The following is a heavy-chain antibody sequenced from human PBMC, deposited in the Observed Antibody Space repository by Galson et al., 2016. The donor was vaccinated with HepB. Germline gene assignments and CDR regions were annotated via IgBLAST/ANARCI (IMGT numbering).Heavy chain of an antibody. CDR2: ISSSSSYT. J-gene: IGHJ3*02. CDR1: GFTFSDYY. D-gene: IGHD1-1*01. V-gene: IGHV3-11*06. CDR3: ARAEYNWNDIPDAFDI. Sequence: SLRLSCAASGFTFSDYYMSWIRQAPGKGLEWVSYISSSSSYTNYTDSVKGRFTISRDNAKNSLYLQMNSLRAEDTAVYYCARAEYNWNDIPDAFDIWGQGTMVTVSS.